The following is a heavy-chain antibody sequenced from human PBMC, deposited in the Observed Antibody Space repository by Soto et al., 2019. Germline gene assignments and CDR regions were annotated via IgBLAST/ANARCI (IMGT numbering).Heavy chain of an antibody. J-gene: IGHJ3*01. CDR3: ARDRGEDFWSGKDPFDF. CDR2: INPNGGRP. D-gene: IGHD3-3*01. V-gene: IGHV1-46*01. CDR1: GYTFTNYH. Sequence: QVRVVQSGAEVRKPGASVKVSCKASGYTFTNYHIHWVRQAPGQGLEWMGKINPNGGRPTNAQKFQGRVTMTRDTSANTVYMELSSLRSEDTAMYYCARDRGEDFWSGKDPFDFWGQGTVVTVSS.